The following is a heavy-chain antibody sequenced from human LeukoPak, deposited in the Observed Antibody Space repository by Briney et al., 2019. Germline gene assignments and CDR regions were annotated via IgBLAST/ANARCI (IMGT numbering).Heavy chain of an antibody. D-gene: IGHD3-10*01. CDR3: TTALRGIIY. CDR1: GFTFSNAW. CDR2: TKSKTDGGTT. Sequence: SGGSLRLSCAASGFTFSNAWLSWVRQAPGKGLEWLGRTKSKTDGGTTDYAAPVKGRFTISRDDSKYTLDLQMNSLRTEDTAVYYCTTALRGIIYWGQGTLVTVSS. V-gene: IGHV3-15*01. J-gene: IGHJ4*02.